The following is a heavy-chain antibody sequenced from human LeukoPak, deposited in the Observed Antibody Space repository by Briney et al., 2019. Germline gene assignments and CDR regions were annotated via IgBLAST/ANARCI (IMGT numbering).Heavy chain of an antibody. V-gene: IGHV1-2*06. Sequence: ASVKVSCKASGYTFTGYYMHWVRQAPGQGLEWMGRINPNSGGTNYAQKFQGRVTMPRATSISTAYMELSRLRSDDTAVYYCAIGKGTGVVGATKGAFDIWGQGTMVTVSS. CDR3: AIGKGTGVVGATKGAFDI. D-gene: IGHD1-26*01. CDR2: INPNSGGT. CDR1: GYTFTGYY. J-gene: IGHJ3*02.